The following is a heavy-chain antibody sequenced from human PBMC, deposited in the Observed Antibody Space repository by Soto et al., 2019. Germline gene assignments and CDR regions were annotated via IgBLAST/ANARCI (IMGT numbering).Heavy chain of an antibody. D-gene: IGHD1-1*01. CDR3: AKKVPGSNPLDS. V-gene: IGHV3-23*01. J-gene: IGHJ4*02. Sequence: GGSLRLSCAASGFTFSSYAMSWVRQAPGKGLEWVSVISGSGGSTHYADSVKGRSTISRDNSKNTLYLQMNSLRVEDTAVYYCAKKVPGSNPLDSWGQGALVTVSS. CDR1: GFTFSSYA. CDR2: ISGSGGST.